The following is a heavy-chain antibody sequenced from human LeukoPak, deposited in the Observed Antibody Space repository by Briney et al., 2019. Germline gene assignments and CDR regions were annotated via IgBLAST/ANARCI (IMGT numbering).Heavy chain of an antibody. CDR1: GGSISSGSYY. J-gene: IGHJ4*02. D-gene: IGHD4-11*01. V-gene: IGHV4-61*02. CDR2: IYTSGST. CDR3: ARVVPDYSRAYFDY. Sequence: QSSETLSLTCTVSGGSISSGSYYWSWIRQPAGKGLEWIGRIYTSGSTNYNPSLKSRVTISVDTSKNQFSLKLSSVTAADTAVYYCARVVPDYSRAYFDYWGQGTLVTVSS.